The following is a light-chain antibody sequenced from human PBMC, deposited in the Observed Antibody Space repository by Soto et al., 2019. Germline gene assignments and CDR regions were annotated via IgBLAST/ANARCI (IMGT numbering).Light chain of an antibody. Sequence: ERVMTQSPGTLSVSPGERATLSCRASQSVSTNLAWYQQKPGQAPRLLIFGTSTRATGIPARFSGSASGTDFTLTISRLEPEDFSVFYCQQYGTSEIIFGQGTRLEIK. CDR1: QSVSTN. CDR3: QQYGTSEII. J-gene: IGKJ5*01. V-gene: IGKV3-15*01. CDR2: GTS.